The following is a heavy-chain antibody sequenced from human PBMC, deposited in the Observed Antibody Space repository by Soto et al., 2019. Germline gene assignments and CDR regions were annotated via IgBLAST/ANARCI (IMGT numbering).Heavy chain of an antibody. J-gene: IGHJ4*02. CDR3: ATCSPYYYDSSGYHY. CDR1: GFTFSHYT. V-gene: IGHV3-30-3*01. D-gene: IGHD3-22*01. Sequence: SLRLSCAASGFTFSHYTMHWVRQAPGKGLEWVAVISYDETNKYYADSVKGRFTISRDNSNNMLYLQMNSLRVEDTATYYCATCSPYYYDSSGYHYWGQGTLVTVSS. CDR2: ISYDETNK.